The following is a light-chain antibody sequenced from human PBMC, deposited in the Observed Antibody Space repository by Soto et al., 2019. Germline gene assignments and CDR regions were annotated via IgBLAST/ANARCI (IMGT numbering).Light chain of an antibody. Sequence: QSALTQPASVSGSPGQSITISCTGTSSDVGGYNYVSWYQQHPGKAPKLMIYEVSNRPSGVSNRFSGSKSGNTASLTISGLQAEDEAAYYCSSCTGTSTYVFGSGTKVTVL. J-gene: IGLJ1*01. CDR2: EVS. V-gene: IGLV2-14*01. CDR1: SSDVGGYNY. CDR3: SSCTGTSTYV.